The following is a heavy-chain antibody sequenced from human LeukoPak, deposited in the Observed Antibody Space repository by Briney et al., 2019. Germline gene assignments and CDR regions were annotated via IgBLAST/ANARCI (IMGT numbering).Heavy chain of an antibody. J-gene: IGHJ3*02. CDR3: AREILHEITIFGVAQDAFDI. D-gene: IGHD3-3*01. CDR2: ISSGSTI. V-gene: IGHV3-48*03. Sequence: GGSLRLSCAASGFTFSSYEMNWVRQAPGKGLEWVSYISSGSTIYYADSVKGRFTISRDNAKNSLYLQMNSLRAEDTAVYYCAREILHEITIFGVAQDAFDIWGQGTMVTVSS. CDR1: GFTFSSYE.